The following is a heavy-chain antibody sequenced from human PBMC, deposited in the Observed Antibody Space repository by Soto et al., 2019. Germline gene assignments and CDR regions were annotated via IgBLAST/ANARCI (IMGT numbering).Heavy chain of an antibody. J-gene: IGHJ4*02. D-gene: IGHD4-4*01. Sequence: EVQLAESGGGLVQPGGSLRLSCAATGFTFSTYWMHWVRQGPGKGLVWVSRISTDGSSTNYADSVKGRFTISRDNAKSTLYLQMNSLRAEDTAVYYCARATGSNYPFDYWGQGPLVTVSS. V-gene: IGHV3-74*01. CDR1: GFTFSTYW. CDR3: ARATGSNYPFDY. CDR2: ISTDGSST.